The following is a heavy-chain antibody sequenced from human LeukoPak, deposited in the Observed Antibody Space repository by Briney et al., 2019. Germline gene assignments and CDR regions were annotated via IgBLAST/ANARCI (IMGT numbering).Heavy chain of an antibody. Sequence: PGGSLRLSCTASGFTFSRSWMNWIRQAPGKGPEWVANINPDGDGMRFVDSVKGRFTMSRDNAQSSLHLQMNSLRVEDTAFYYCAAWTDRGYSYWGQGVLLTVSS. CDR2: INPDGDGM. CDR1: GFTFSRSW. D-gene: IGHD5-12*01. J-gene: IGHJ4*02. V-gene: IGHV3-7*01. CDR3: AAWTDRGYSY.